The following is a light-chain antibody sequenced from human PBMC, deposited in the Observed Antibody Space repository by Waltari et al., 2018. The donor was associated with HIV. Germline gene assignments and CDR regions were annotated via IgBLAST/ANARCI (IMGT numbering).Light chain of an antibody. CDR1: STDVGTYNL. J-gene: IGLJ1*01. V-gene: IGLV2-23*02. Sequence: QSALTQPASVSGSPGQSITLSCTGTSTDVGTYNLVSWYQQHPGKAPKLIIYEVTKRHSGVSNRFSGSKAGNTASLTISGLQADDEADYYCCSYVGTNTFFGTGTKVTVL. CDR2: EVT. CDR3: CSYVGTNTF.